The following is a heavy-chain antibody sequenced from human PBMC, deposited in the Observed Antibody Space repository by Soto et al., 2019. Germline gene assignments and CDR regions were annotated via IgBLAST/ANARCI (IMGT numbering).Heavy chain of an antibody. V-gene: IGHV3-23*01. CDR1: GLTFRNYA. CDR3: AKGGHQSFFDY. Sequence: EVQLLESGGGLVQPGGSLRLSCAASGLTFRNYAMTWVRQAPGKGPEWVSTVSGNGGETFYADYVKGRFTICRDNSKDTFYLIMKSLRVEDTAVYYCAKGGHQSFFDYWGQGTPDAVSS. D-gene: IGHD2-2*01. J-gene: IGHJ4*02. CDR2: VSGNGGET.